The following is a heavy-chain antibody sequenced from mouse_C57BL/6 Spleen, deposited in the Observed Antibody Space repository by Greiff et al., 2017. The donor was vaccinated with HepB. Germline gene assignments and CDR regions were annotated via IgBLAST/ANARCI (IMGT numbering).Heavy chain of an antibody. J-gene: IGHJ1*03. V-gene: IGHV1-22*01. Sequence: EVQLQESGPELVKPGASVKMSCKASGYTFTDYNMHWVKQSHGKSLEWIGYINPNNGGTSYNQKFKGKATLTVNKSSSTAYMGLRSLTSEDSAVYYCARNYGSRGWYFDVWGTGTTVTVSS. D-gene: IGHD1-1*01. CDR3: ARNYGSRGWYFDV. CDR1: GYTFTDYN. CDR2: INPNNGGT.